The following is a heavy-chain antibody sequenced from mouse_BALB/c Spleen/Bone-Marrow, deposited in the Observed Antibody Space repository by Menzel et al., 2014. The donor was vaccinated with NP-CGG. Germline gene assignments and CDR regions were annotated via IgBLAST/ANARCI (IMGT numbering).Heavy chain of an antibody. Sequence: EVKLVESGGGLVQPGGSMKLSCVASGFTFSNYWMNWVRQSPEKGLEWVAEIRLKSNNYATHYAESVKGRFTISRDDSKSSVYLQMNNLRPEDTGIYYCTRSLRLFDDWGQGTTLTVSS. V-gene: IGHV6-6*02. CDR3: TRSLRLFDD. D-gene: IGHD1-1*01. CDR1: GFTFSNYW. CDR2: IRLKSNNYAT. J-gene: IGHJ2*01.